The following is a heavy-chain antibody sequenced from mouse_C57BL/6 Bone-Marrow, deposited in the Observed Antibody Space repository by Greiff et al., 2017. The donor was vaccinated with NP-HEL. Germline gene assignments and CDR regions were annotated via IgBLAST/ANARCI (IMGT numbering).Heavy chain of an antibody. V-gene: IGHV1-47*01. CDR2: FHPYNDDT. CDR1: GYTFTTYP. D-gene: IGHD2-4*01. J-gene: IGHJ1*03. Sequence: VQLVESGAELVKPGASVKMSCKASGYTFTTYPIEWMKQNHGKSLEWIGNFHPYNDDTKYNEKFKGKATLTVEKSSSTVYLELSRLTSDDSAVYYCARRNPYDLAWYFDVWGTGTTVTVSS. CDR3: ARRNPYDLAWYFDV.